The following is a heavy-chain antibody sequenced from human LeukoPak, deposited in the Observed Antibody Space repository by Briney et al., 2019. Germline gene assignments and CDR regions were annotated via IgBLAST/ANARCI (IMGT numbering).Heavy chain of an antibody. Sequence: SETLSLTCTVSGGSISSSSYYWGWIRQPPGKGLEWIGSIYYSGSTYYNPSLKSRVTISVDTSRNQFSLKLSSVTAADTAVYYCAMVSRFDYWGQGTLVTVSS. J-gene: IGHJ4*02. CDR2: IYYSGST. CDR3: AMVSRFDY. V-gene: IGHV4-39*01. CDR1: GGSISSSSYY. D-gene: IGHD5-18*01.